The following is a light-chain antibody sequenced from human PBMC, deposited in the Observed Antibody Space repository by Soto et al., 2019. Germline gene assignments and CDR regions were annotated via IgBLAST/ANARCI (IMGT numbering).Light chain of an antibody. CDR2: EVS. CDR3: SSYTSRSTLV. Sequence: QSALAQPASVSGSPGQSITISCTGTSSDVGGYNYVSWYQQHPGKGPKLMIYEVSNRPSGVSNRFSGSKSGNTATLTISGLQAEDEADYYCSSYTSRSTLVFGTGTKVTVL. V-gene: IGLV2-14*03. J-gene: IGLJ1*01. CDR1: SSDVGGYNY.